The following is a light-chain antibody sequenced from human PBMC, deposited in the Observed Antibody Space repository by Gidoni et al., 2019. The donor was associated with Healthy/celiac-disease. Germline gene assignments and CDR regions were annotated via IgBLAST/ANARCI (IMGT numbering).Light chain of an antibody. Sequence: QSALTQPASVSVSPGQSITISCPVTSSDVGSYNLGSWYQQHPGKAPQLMIYEGSKRPSGVSNRFSGSKSGNTASLTISGLQAEDESDYYCCSYAGSSTFVFGGWTKLTVL. CDR2: EGS. CDR3: CSYAGSSTFV. J-gene: IGLJ3*02. CDR1: SSDVGSYNL. V-gene: IGLV2-23*03.